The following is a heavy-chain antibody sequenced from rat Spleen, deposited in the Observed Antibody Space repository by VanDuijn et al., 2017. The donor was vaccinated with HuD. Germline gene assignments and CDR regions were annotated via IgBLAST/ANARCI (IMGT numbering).Heavy chain of an antibody. CDR3: TTGGYYGYTYGFAY. Sequence: EVQLVESGGGLVQPGRSLKLSCAASGFTFSDYYMACVRPAPTKGLEWVASISYEGSSTYYPDTVKGRFVISKENAKNTGYLQMNNLRSEDTAIYFCTTGGYYGYTYGFAYWGQGTLVTVSS. D-gene: IGHD1-9*01. J-gene: IGHJ3*01. CDR2: ISYEGSST. CDR1: GFTFSDYY. V-gene: IGHV5-20*01.